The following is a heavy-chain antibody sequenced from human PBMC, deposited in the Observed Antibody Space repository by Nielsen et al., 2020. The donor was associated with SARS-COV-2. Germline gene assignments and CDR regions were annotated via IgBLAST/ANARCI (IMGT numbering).Heavy chain of an antibody. CDR3: AKAPNPLAAAGYYYFDY. V-gene: IGHV3-9*01. J-gene: IGHJ4*02. CDR1: GFTFDDYA. Sequence: GGSLRLSCAASGFTFDDYAMHWVRQAPGKGLEWVSGISWNSGSIGYADSVKGRFTISRDNAKNSLYLRMNSLRAEDTALYYCAKAPNPLAAAGYYYFDYWGQGTLVTVSS. CDR2: ISWNSGSI. D-gene: IGHD6-13*01.